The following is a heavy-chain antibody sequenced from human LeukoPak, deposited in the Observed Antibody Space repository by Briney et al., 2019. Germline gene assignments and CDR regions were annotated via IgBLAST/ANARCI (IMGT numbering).Heavy chain of an antibody. Sequence: TGGSLRLSCAASGFTFSSYGMHWVRQAPGKGLEWVAVISYDGSNKYYADSVKGRFTISRDNSKNTLYLQMNSLRAEDTAVYYCARARDSSGFSWFDPWGQGTLVTVSS. J-gene: IGHJ5*02. CDR1: GFTFSSYG. CDR3: ARARDSSGFSWFDP. CDR2: ISYDGSNK. D-gene: IGHD3-22*01. V-gene: IGHV3-30*19.